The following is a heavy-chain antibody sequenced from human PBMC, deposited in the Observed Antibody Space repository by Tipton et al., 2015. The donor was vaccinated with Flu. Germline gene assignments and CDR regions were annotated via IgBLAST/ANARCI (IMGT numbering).Heavy chain of an antibody. D-gene: IGHD6-19*01. Sequence: SGFTFSRYAMSWVRQAPGKGLEWVSAISGGGAIRYFADSVKGRLTISRDNSKNMLYLQMNSLRPEDTAIYYCAKVIPELVAGLDYWGQGTLVSVPS. J-gene: IGHJ4*02. CDR3: AKVIPELVAGLDY. V-gene: IGHV3-23*01. CDR2: ISGGGAIR. CDR1: GFTFSRYA.